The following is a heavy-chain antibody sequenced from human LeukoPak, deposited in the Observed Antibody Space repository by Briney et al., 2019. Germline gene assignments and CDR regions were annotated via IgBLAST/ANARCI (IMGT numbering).Heavy chain of an antibody. Sequence: GGSLRLSCAASGFTFSSYAMSWVRQAPGKGLEWVSVVSGSGDNTNYADSVKGRFTISRDNSKNTLFLQMNSLRTEDTAVYFCARWGNDYSQFDSWGQGTLVTVS. J-gene: IGHJ4*02. CDR3: ARWGNDYSQFDS. V-gene: IGHV3-23*01. CDR2: VSGSGDNT. CDR1: GFTFSSYA. D-gene: IGHD4-11*01.